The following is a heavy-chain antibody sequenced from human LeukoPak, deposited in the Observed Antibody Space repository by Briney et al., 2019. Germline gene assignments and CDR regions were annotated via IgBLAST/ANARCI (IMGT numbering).Heavy chain of an antibody. D-gene: IGHD6-13*01. CDR2: IYYSGST. CDR1: GGSISSSSYY. CDR3: ASTIAAAGTAFDY. V-gene: IGHV4-39*07. Sequence: SETLSLTCTVSGGSISSSSYYWGWICQPPGKGLEWIGSIYYSGSTYYNPSLKSRVTISVDTSKNQFSLKLSSVTAADTAVYYCASTIAAAGTAFDYWGQGTLVTVSS. J-gene: IGHJ4*02.